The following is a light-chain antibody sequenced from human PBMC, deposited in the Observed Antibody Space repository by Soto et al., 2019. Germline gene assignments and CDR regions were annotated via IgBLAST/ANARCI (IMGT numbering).Light chain of an antibody. CDR2: GAS. Sequence: EIVLTQSPGTLSLSPGERATLSCRASQSVSSSYLAWYQQKPGQAPRLLIYGASSRATGIPDRFSGSGSWTHFTLTISRLEPEDFAVYYCQQYGSSPTFGGGTKVEIK. V-gene: IGKV3-20*01. CDR1: QSVSSSY. J-gene: IGKJ4*01. CDR3: QQYGSSPT.